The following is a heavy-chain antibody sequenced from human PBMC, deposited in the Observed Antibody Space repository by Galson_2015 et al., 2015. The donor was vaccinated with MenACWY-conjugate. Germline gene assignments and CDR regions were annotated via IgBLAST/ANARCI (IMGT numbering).Heavy chain of an antibody. J-gene: IGHJ5*02. CDR3: ARDSSGWHNWFDP. D-gene: IGHD6-19*01. CDR1: GYSFTAYW. Sequence: QSGAEVKKPGESLQTSCKGSGYSFTAYWIGWVRQMPGKGLEWVGIIYPGDSETRYSPSFQGQVTISVDKSINTAYLQWNSLKASDTAMYYCARDSSGWHNWFDPWGQGTLVTVSS. CDR2: IYPGDSET. V-gene: IGHV5-51*01.